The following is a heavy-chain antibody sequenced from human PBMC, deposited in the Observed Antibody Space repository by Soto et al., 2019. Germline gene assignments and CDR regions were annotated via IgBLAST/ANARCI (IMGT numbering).Heavy chain of an antibody. CDR3: AKDLASPHYYGMDV. CDR1: GFTFSSYG. Sequence: PGGSLRLSCAASGFTFSSYGMHWVCQAPGKGLEWVAVISYDGSNKYYADSVKGRFTISRDNSKNTLYLQMNSLRAEDTAVYYCAKDLASPHYYGMDVWGQGTTVTVSS. CDR2: ISYDGSNK. V-gene: IGHV3-30*18. D-gene: IGHD5-12*01. J-gene: IGHJ6*02.